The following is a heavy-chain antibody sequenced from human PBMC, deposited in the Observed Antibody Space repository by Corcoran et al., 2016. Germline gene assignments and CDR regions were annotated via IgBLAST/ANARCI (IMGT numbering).Heavy chain of an antibody. J-gene: IGHJ4*02. CDR3: AREGEYCSSTSCYGHFGY. CDR2: INPSGGSS. Sequence: QVQLVQSGAEVKKPGASVKVSCKASGYTFTSYYMHWVRQAPGQGLEWMGIINPSGGSSTYAQKFQGRVTMTRDTSTSTVYMELSSLRSEDTAEYYCAREGEYCSSTSCYGHFGYWGQGALVTVSS. D-gene: IGHD2-2*01. CDR1: GYTFTSYY. V-gene: IGHV1-46*01.